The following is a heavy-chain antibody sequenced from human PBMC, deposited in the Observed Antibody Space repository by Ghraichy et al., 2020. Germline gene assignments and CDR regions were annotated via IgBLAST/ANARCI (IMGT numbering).Heavy chain of an antibody. Sequence: GESLNISCAASGFTFSDYGMHWVRQAPGKGLEWVAIIWSDGSFQYYGDSVKGRFTISRDNSKNTLYLQMDSLRVDDTALYHCVKAKVPGGGSFLFDFWGQGTLVSVSS. CDR1: GFTFSDYG. J-gene: IGHJ4*02. D-gene: IGHD2-15*01. CDR2: IWSDGSFQ. V-gene: IGHV3-33*06. CDR3: VKAKVPGGGSFLFDF.